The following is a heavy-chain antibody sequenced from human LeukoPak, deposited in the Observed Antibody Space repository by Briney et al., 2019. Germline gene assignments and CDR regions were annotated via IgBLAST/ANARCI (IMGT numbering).Heavy chain of an antibody. CDR2: ISWDSGVI. V-gene: IGHV3-9*01. Sequence: GGSLRLSCAASGFTFSNYNMNWVRQAPGKGLEWVSGISWDSGVIVYADSVKGRFTISRDNAKNSLYLQMNSLRAEDTALYYCAKGDDSSGYLWYMDVWGKGTTVTISS. CDR3: AKGDDSSGYLWYMDV. J-gene: IGHJ6*03. D-gene: IGHD3-22*01. CDR1: GFTFSNYN.